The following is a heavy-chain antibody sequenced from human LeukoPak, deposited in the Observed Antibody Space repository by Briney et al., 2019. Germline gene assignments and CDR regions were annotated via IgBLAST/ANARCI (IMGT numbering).Heavy chain of an antibody. CDR3: ARVVATMGKDY. D-gene: IGHD5-12*01. J-gene: IGHJ4*02. V-gene: IGHV5-10-1*01. Sequence: GESLKISCKGSGYSFTSYWISWVRQIPGKGLEWMGRIDPSDSYTNYSPSFQGHVTISADKSISTAYLQWSSPKASDTAMSYCARVVATMGKDYWGQGTLVTVSS. CDR1: GYSFTSYW. CDR2: IDPSDSYT.